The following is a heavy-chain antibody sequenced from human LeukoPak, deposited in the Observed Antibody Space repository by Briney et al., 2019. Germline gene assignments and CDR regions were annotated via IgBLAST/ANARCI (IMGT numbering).Heavy chain of an antibody. J-gene: IGHJ4*02. V-gene: IGHV1-8*01. CDR2: MSPNSGDT. Sequence: ASVKVSCKASGYTFTSYDFNWVRQATGRRPEWMGWMSPNSGDTGCAQKFQDRVTMTRNTSISTAYMELSSLRSDDTAVYYCARGPPNWGYDYWGPGTLVTVSS. D-gene: IGHD7-27*01. CDR1: GYTFTSYD. CDR3: ARGPPNWGYDY.